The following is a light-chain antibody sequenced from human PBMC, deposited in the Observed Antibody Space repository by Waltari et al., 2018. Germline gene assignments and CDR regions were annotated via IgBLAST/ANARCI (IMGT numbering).Light chain of an antibody. CDR2: EVS. CDR3: CSYAGNNHYV. CDR1: SGDVGGSRY. Sequence: QSALTQPPSASGSPGQSVTISCTGTSGDVGGSRYVSWYQQHPGKVPKLMIYEVSKRPSGVPDRFSGSKSGYPASLTVSGLQAEDEADYYCCSYAGNNHYVFGSGTKVTV. J-gene: IGLJ1*01. V-gene: IGLV2-8*01.